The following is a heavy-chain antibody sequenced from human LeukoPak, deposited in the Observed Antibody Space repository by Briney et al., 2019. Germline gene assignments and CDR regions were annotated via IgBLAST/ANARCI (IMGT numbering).Heavy chain of an antibody. D-gene: IGHD1-1*01. Sequence: PGGSLRLSCAASGFTVSRNYMSWVRQAPGKGLEWVSVISSGDTTYYADSVKGRFTISRDSSENTLYLQMNSLRAEDTAVYFCARGPRLERHGMDVWGQGTTVTVSS. J-gene: IGHJ6*02. V-gene: IGHV3-66*01. CDR2: ISSGDTT. CDR3: ARGPRLERHGMDV. CDR1: GFTVSRNY.